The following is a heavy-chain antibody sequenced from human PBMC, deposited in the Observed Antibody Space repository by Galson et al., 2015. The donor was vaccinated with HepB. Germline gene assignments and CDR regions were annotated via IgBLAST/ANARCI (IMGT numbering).Heavy chain of an antibody. CDR2: ISYDGSNK. CDR1: GFTFSSYG. Sequence: SLRLSCAASGFTFSSYGMHWVRQAPGKGLEWVAVISYDGSNKYYADSVKGRFTISRDNSKNTLYLQMNSLRAEDTAVYYCAKRLGGAVRDFDYWGQGTLVTVSS. V-gene: IGHV3-30*18. D-gene: IGHD2-21*01. J-gene: IGHJ4*02. CDR3: AKRLGGAVRDFDY.